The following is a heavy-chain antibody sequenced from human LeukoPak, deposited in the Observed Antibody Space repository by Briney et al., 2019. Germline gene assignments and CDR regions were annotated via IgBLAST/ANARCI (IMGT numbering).Heavy chain of an antibody. V-gene: IGHV3-21*01. CDR2: ISSSSSYI. D-gene: IGHD6-19*01. CDR1: GFTFSSYS. Sequence: GGSLRLSCAASGFTFSSYSMNWVRQAPGKGLERVSSISSSSSYIYYADPVKGRFTISRDNAKNSLYLQMNSLRAEDTAVYYCARDLNVIGIAVAMDVWGKGTTVTVSS. CDR3: ARDLNVIGIAVAMDV. J-gene: IGHJ6*04.